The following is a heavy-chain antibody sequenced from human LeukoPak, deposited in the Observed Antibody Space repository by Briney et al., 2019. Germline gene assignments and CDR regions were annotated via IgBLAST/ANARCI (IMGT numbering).Heavy chain of an antibody. D-gene: IGHD2-2*01. V-gene: IGHV1-69*13. CDR2: IIPIFGTA. Sequence: SVKVSCKASGGTFSSYAISWVRQAPGQGLEWMGGIIPIFGTANYAQKFQGRVTITADESTSTAYMDLSRLTSDDTAVYYCARDYCSSTSCLFDYWGQGTLVTVSS. CDR3: ARDYCSSTSCLFDY. J-gene: IGHJ4*02. CDR1: GGTFSSYA.